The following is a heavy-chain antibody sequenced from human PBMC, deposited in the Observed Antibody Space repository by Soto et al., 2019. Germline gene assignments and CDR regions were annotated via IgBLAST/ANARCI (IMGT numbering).Heavy chain of an antibody. V-gene: IGHV1-69*01. D-gene: IGHD3-22*01. J-gene: IGHJ4*02. CDR1: GGTFSRHA. CDR3: ARGWGYDSNDYYYAY. CDR2: ISPIFGTA. Sequence: QVQLVQSGAEVRKPGSSVKVSCKASGGTFSRHAISWVRQAPGQGLEWVGGISPIFGTANHAQKFQGRVTIIADESTSTVYMELSSLRSEDTAMYYCARGWGYDSNDYYYAYWGQGTLVIVSS.